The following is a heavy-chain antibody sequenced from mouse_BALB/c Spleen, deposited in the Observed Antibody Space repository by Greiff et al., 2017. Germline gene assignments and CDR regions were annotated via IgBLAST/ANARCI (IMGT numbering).Heavy chain of an antibody. CDR1: GYTFTSYW. J-gene: IGHJ4*01. V-gene: IGHV1-69*02. CDR2: IYPSDSYT. CDR3: TRRTPYYAMDY. Sequence: VQLQQPGAELVRPGASVKLSCKASGYTFTSYWINWVKQRPGQGLEWIGNIYPSDSYTNYNQKFKDKATLTVDKSSSTAYMQLSSPTSEDSAVYYCTRRTPYYAMDYWGQGTSVTVSS.